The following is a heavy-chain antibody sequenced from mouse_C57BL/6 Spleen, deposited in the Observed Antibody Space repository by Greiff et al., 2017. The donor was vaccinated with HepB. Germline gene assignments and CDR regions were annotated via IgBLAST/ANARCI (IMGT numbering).Heavy chain of an antibody. CDR3: ARENYGSPYYFDY. CDR1: GFTFSSYA. V-gene: IGHV5-4*01. D-gene: IGHD1-1*01. CDR2: ISDGGSYT. Sequence: EVQGVESGGGLVKPGGSLKLSCAASGFTFSSYAMSWVRQTPEKRLEWVATISDGGSYTYYPDNVKGRFTISRDNAKNNLYLQMSHLKSEDTAMYDCARENYGSPYYFDYWGQGTTLTVSS. J-gene: IGHJ2*01.